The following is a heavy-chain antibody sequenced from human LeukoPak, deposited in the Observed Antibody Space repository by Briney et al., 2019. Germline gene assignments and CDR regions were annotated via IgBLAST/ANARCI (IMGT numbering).Heavy chain of an antibody. V-gene: IGHV3-48*03. J-gene: IGHJ4*02. CDR1: GFTFSSYE. CDR3: ARAPQYKYYYGSGSRFDY. CDR2: ISSSGSTI. Sequence: GGSLRLSCAASGFTFSSYEMNWVRQAPGKGLEWVSYISSSGSTIYYADSVKGRFTISSDNAKNSLYLQMNSLRAEDTAVYYCARAPQYKYYYGSGSRFDYWGQGTLVTVSS. D-gene: IGHD3-10*01.